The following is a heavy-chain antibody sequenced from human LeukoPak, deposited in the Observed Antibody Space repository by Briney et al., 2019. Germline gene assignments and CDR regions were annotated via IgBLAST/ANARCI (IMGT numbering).Heavy chain of an antibody. CDR1: GGFISSYY. J-gene: IGHJ3*02. CDR2: IYYSGST. D-gene: IGHD6-19*01. Sequence: SETLSLTCTVSGGFISSYYWSWIRQPPGKGLEWIGYIYYSGSTNYNPSLKSRVTISVDTSKNQFSLKLSSVTAADTAVYYCARVVGSGWYWDAFDIWGQGTMVTVSS. V-gene: IGHV4-59*01. CDR3: ARVVGSGWYWDAFDI.